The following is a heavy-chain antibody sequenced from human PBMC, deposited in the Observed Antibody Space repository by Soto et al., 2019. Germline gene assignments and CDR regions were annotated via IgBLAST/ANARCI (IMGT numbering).Heavy chain of an antibody. CDR2: ISYDGSNK. D-gene: IGHD6-13*01. J-gene: IGHJ4*02. CDR1: GFTFSSYG. V-gene: IGHV3-30*18. CDR3: AKVRSIAAAGLYFDY. Sequence: GGSLRLSCAASGFTFSSYGMHWVRQAPGKGLEWAAVISYDGSNKYYADSVKGRFTISRDNSKNTLYLQMNSLRAEDTAVYYCAKVRSIAAAGLYFDYWGQGTLVTVSS.